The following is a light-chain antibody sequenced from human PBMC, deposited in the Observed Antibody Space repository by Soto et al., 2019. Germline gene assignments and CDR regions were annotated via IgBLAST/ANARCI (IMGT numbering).Light chain of an antibody. V-gene: IGKV1-5*03. CDR3: QHYNSYSEA. Sequence: DIQLTQSPSTLSASVGDRVTITCRASQSITNWLAWYQQKPGKAPKVLIHMASSLKSGVPSRFSGSGSGTEFTLTISSLQPDDFATYYCQHYNSYSEAFGQGTKVDIK. CDR2: MAS. J-gene: IGKJ1*01. CDR1: QSITNW.